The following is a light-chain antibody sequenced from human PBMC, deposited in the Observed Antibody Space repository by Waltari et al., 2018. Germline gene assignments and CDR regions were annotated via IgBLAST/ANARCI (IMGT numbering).Light chain of an antibody. Sequence: SSELTQDPAVSVAMGQTVGITCQGDSRRSTYASGYQQRPGQAPILVMYDKNNRPSGVPDRFSGSSSDNTASLTITGAQAEDEASYYCHSRDASGVGGSFGGGTKLTVL. J-gene: IGLJ2*01. CDR2: DKN. CDR1: SRRSTY. V-gene: IGLV3-19*01. CDR3: HSRDASGVGGS.